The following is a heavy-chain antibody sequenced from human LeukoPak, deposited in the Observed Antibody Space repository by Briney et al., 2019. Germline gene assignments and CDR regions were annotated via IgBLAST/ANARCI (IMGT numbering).Heavy chain of an antibody. CDR3: ARSFYDSSSLDS. V-gene: IGHV3-48*02. Sequence: GRSRRLSCGASGFTFIHHGMNWVRQAPGKGMEWISHIGGSGTTIYYADSVKGRFTISRDNAENSLYLQMTSLRDDDTAFYYCARSFYDSSSLDSWGQGTLVTVSS. J-gene: IGHJ4*02. D-gene: IGHD3-22*01. CDR2: IGGSGTTI. CDR1: GFTFIHHG.